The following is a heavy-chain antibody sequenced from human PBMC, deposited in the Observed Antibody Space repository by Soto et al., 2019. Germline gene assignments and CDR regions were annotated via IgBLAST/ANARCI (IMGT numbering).Heavy chain of an antibody. CDR1: GGTFSRYA. J-gene: IGHJ3*02. CDR3: ARDRFYYDSSGYYYVGAFDI. Sequence: SVKVSCKASGGTFSRYAISWVRQAHGQGLEWMGGIIPIFGTANYAQKFQGRVTITADESTSTAYMELSSLRSEDTAVYYCARDRFYYDSSGYYYVGAFDIWGQGTMVTVSS. CDR2: IIPIFGTA. V-gene: IGHV1-69*13. D-gene: IGHD3-22*01.